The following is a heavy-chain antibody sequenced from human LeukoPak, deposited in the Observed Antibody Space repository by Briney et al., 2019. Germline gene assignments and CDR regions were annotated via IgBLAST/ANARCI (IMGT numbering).Heavy chain of an antibody. CDR3: ARDSAIMVRGIVGN. V-gene: IGHV3-23*01. D-gene: IGHD3-10*01. Sequence: PGGSLRLSCAASGFTFSSYAMSWVRQAPGKGLEWVSAISGSGGSTYYADSVKGRFTISRDNSKNTLYLQMNSLRAEDTAVYYCARDSAIMVRGIVGNWGQGTLVTVSS. J-gene: IGHJ4*02. CDR2: ISGSGGST. CDR1: GFTFSSYA.